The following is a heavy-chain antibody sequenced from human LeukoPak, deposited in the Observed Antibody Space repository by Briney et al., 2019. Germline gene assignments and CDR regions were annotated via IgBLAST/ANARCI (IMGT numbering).Heavy chain of an antibody. CDR3: ARVGDYYDTRGFSSDAFDI. CDR2: IRTRAKGYNS. J-gene: IGHJ3*02. CDR1: RFTFSDHY. D-gene: IGHD3-22*01. V-gene: IGHV3-72*01. Sequence: GGSLRLSCAASRFTFSDHYMDWVRQAPGKGLEWVARIRTRAKGYNSQYAPSVRERFSISRDDSTNSVYLQMNSLKTEDTAVYFCARVGDYYDTRGFSSDAFDIWGLGTMVTVAS.